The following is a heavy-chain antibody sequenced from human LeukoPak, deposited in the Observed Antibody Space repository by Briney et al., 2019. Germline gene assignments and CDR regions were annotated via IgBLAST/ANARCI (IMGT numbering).Heavy chain of an antibody. CDR3: ASWPVGWYGEDS. CDR2: VNSDGTST. J-gene: IGHJ4*02. CDR1: GFTFSSYW. D-gene: IGHD6-19*01. Sequence: SGGSLRLSCAASGFTFSSYWMFWVRQAPGKGLVWVSRVNSDGTSTNYADSVKGRFTVSRDNSKNTLYLQMNSLRVEDTAVYYCASWPVGWYGEDSWGQGTLVTVSS. V-gene: IGHV3-74*01.